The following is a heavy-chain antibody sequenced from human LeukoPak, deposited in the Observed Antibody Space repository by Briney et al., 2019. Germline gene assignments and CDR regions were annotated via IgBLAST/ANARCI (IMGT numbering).Heavy chain of an antibody. J-gene: IGHJ4*02. V-gene: IGHV3-23*01. CDR3: AKDVTYYYGSGSYL. CDR2: ISGSGGST. CDR1: GFTFSSYA. D-gene: IGHD3-10*01. Sequence: GGSLRLSCAASGFTFSSYAMSWVRQAPGKGLEWVSAISGSGGSTYYADSVKGRFTISRDNSKNTLYLQMNSLRAEDTAVYYCAKDVTYYYGSGSYLWGQGTLVTASS.